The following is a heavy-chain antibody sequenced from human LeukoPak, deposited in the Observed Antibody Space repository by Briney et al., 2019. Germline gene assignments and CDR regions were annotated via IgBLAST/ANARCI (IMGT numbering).Heavy chain of an antibody. CDR2: IYYSGST. V-gene: IGHV4-59*11. D-gene: IGHD6-6*01. CDR1: GGSISSHY. CDR3: ATRSSSYYYYYYMDV. Sequence: PSETLSLTCTVSGGSISSHYWSWIRQPPGKGLEWIGYIYYSGSTNYNPSLKSRVTISVDTSKNQISLKLSSVTAADTAVYYCATRSSSYYYYYYMDVWGKGTTVTVSS. J-gene: IGHJ6*03.